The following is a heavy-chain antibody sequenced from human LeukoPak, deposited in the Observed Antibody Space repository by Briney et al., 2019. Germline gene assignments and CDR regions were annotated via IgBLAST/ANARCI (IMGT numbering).Heavy chain of an antibody. CDR1: GCTFSSYS. D-gene: IGHD1-26*01. J-gene: IGHJ4*02. CDR3: ARDDSGSYGMVWGFDY. CDR2: ISSSSSYI. V-gene: IGHV3-21*01. Sequence: PGGSLRLSCADSGCTFSSYSMNWVRQAPGKGLEWVSSISSSSSYIYYADSVKGRFTISRDNAKNSLYLQMNSLRAEDTAVYYCARDDSGSYGMVWGFDYWGQGTLVTVSS.